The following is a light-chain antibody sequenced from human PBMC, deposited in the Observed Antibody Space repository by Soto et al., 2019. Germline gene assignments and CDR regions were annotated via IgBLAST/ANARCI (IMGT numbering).Light chain of an antibody. CDR1: SSDVGGYNY. J-gene: IGLJ1*01. Sequence: QRALTQVASVSGAAGQSISISCTGTSSDVGGYNYVSWYQQHPGKAPKLMIYDVSNRPSGVSNRFSGSKSGNTASLTIFGLQAEDEADYYCSSYTSSSTYVFGTGTKVTV. CDR3: SSYTSSSTYV. V-gene: IGLV2-14*01. CDR2: DVS.